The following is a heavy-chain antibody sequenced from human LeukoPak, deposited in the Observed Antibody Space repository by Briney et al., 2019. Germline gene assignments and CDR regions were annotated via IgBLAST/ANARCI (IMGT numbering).Heavy chain of an antibody. D-gene: IGHD3-10*01. CDR1: GLTFSSYW. J-gene: IGHJ4*02. CDR2: VSPDGSTT. CDR3: AKYYNSGTYSLDY. Sequence: PGGSLRLSCAASGLTFSSYWMHWVRQTPGKGLVWVSRVSPDGSTTYYADSVKGRSTISRDNAKNTLYLQMNSLRAEDTAVYYCAKYYNSGTYSLDYWGQGTLVTVSS. V-gene: IGHV3-74*01.